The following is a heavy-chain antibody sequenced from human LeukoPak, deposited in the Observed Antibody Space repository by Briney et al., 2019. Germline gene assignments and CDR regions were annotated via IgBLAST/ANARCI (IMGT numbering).Heavy chain of an antibody. Sequence: ASVKVSCKPSGYTFTSYYMHWVRQAPGQGLEWMGIIDPSGGDTSYAQKFQGRVTTTRDPSTSTVYMEVVSLRPEDTAVYYCARGCRVVPGVHNVGMTSYYNGMDVWGQGTTVTVSS. D-gene: IGHD2-2*01. CDR1: GYTFTSYY. CDR3: ARGCRVVPGVHNVGMTSYYNGMDV. J-gene: IGHJ6*02. V-gene: IGHV1-46*01. CDR2: IDPSGGDT.